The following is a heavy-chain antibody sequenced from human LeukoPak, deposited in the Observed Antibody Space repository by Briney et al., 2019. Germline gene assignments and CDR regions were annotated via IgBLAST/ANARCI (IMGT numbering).Heavy chain of an antibody. CDR1: GYTFTNYV. Sequence: GASVKVSCKASGYTFTNYVITWVRQAPGQGLEWMGWINAYNGHTNYAQKFQGRVTMTTDTSTSTAYLELRSLISDDTAVYYCATQLGYYDSSGYDFDYWGQGTLVTVSS. CDR3: ATQLGYYDSSGYDFDY. J-gene: IGHJ4*02. CDR2: INAYNGHT. V-gene: IGHV1-18*01. D-gene: IGHD3-22*01.